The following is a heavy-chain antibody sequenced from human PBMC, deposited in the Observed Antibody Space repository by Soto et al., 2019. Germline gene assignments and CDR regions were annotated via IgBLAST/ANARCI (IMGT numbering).Heavy chain of an antibody. Sequence: VEMVQSGAEVKKPGASVRVSCKASGYTFTDYVIHWVRQAPGQGLEWMGWINPNSGGTNYAQKFKGRVTMTRDTSITTVYLDLSRLRSDDTATYYCARDTKMPANAIHDGRWGQGTLVTVSS. CDR2: INPNSGGT. CDR1: GYTFTDYV. CDR3: ARDTKMPANAIHDGR. D-gene: IGHD2-2*01. V-gene: IGHV1-2*02. J-gene: IGHJ4*02.